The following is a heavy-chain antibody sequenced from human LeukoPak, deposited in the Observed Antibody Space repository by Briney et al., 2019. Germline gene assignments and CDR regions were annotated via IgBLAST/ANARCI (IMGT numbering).Heavy chain of an antibody. D-gene: IGHD5-12*01. Sequence: ASVKVSCKASGYTFTSYDINWVRQATGQGLEWMGWMNPNSGNTGYAQKFQGRVTMTRDTSISTAYMELSRLRSDDTAVYYCARGSGYDLFDYWGQGTLVTVSS. V-gene: IGHV1-8*02. CDR2: MNPNSGNT. CDR3: ARGSGYDLFDY. J-gene: IGHJ4*02. CDR1: GYTFTSYD.